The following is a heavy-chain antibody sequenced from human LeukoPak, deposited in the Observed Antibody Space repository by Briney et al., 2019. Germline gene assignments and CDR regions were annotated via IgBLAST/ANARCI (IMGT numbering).Heavy chain of an antibody. CDR1: GGSISSYY. V-gene: IGHV4-59*12. D-gene: IGHD6-19*01. Sequence: PSETLSLTCTVSGGSISSYYWSWIRQPPGKGLEWIGYIYYSGSTNYNPSLKSRVTISVDTSKNQFSLKLSSVTAADTAVYYCARGVYSSGWYNYYYYMDVWGKGTTVTVSS. CDR3: ARGVYSSGWYNYYYYMDV. J-gene: IGHJ6*03. CDR2: IYYSGST.